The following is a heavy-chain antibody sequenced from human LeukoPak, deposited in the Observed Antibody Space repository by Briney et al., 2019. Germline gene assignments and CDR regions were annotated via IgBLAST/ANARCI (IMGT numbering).Heavy chain of an antibody. J-gene: IGHJ4*02. V-gene: IGHV4-34*01. Sequence: SEALSLTCAVYGGSFSGYYWSWIRQPPGKGLEWIGEINHSGSTNYNPSLKSRVTISVDTSKNQFSLKLSSVTAADTAVYYCARAVGASFDYWGQGTLVTVSS. D-gene: IGHD1-26*01. CDR1: GGSFSGYY. CDR2: INHSGST. CDR3: ARAVGASFDY.